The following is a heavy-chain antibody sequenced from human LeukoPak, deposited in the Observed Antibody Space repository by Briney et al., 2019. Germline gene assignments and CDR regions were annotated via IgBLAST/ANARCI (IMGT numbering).Heavy chain of an antibody. CDR1: GGSFSGYY. V-gene: IGHV4-34*01. Sequence: PSETLSLTCAVYGGSFSGYYWSWIGQPPGKGLEWIGEINHSGSTNYNPSLKSRVTISVDTSKNQFSLKLSSVTAADTAVYYCASRYSSGWRSDYWGQGTLVTVSS. J-gene: IGHJ4*02. D-gene: IGHD6-19*01. CDR2: INHSGST. CDR3: ASRYSSGWRSDY.